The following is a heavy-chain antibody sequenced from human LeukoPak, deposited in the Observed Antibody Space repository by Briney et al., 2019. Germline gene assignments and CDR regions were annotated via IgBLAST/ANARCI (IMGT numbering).Heavy chain of an antibody. CDR2: IIPIFGTA. CDR3: ARGWLAETTVVTPYNY. D-gene: IGHD4-23*01. J-gene: IGHJ4*02. CDR1: GGTFSSYA. Sequence: SVKVSCKASGGTFSSYAISWVRQAPGQGLEWMGGIIPIFGTANYAQKFQGRVTITAVESLSTVYMEVSSLRSEDTAVYYCARGWLAETTVVTPYNYWGLGTLVTVSS. V-gene: IGHV1-69*13.